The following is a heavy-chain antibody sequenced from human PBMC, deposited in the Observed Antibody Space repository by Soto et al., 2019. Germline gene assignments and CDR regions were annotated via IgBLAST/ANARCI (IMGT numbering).Heavy chain of an antibody. CDR3: AKKVNSGPGSQYFDY. CDR2: FRTSGDGGTT. Sequence: GGSLRLSCAASGFTFSSYSMSWVRQAPGKGLEWVSGFRTSGDGGTTYYADSVKGRFTISRDNSKNMLFLQMNSLRAEDTAIFYCAKKVNSGPGSQYFDYWGQGTLVTVSS. CDR1: GFTFSSYS. V-gene: IGHV3-23*01. D-gene: IGHD3-10*01. J-gene: IGHJ4*02.